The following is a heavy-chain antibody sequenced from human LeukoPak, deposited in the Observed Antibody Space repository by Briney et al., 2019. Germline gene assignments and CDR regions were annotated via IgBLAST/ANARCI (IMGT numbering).Heavy chain of an antibody. V-gene: IGHV4-39*07. J-gene: IGHJ6*03. CDR2: IYYSGST. CDR1: GGSITSNSYY. Sequence: SETLSLTCTVSGGSITSNSYYWGWIRQPPGKVLEWIGSIYYSGSTYYNPSLKGRVTISIDTSKNQFSLKLSSVTAADTAVYYCAREMGYDSSGFPLGNYYMDVWGKGTTVTISS. D-gene: IGHD3-22*01. CDR3: AREMGYDSSGFPLGNYYMDV.